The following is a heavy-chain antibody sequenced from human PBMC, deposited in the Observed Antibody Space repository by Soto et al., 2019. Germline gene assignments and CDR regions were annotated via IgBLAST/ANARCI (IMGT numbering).Heavy chain of an antibody. CDR2: INYIGST. D-gene: IGHD6-6*01. J-gene: IGHJ4*02. Sequence: QVQLQESGPGLVKPSETLSLTCTVSGASVSSGSYYWNWIRQPPGKGLEWIGYINYIGSTTYNPSLKSRLTISVDTSKNQISLKLTSVTAADTAMYYCASEYSSSVGMDSWGQGALVTVSS. CDR3: ASEYSSSVGMDS. CDR1: GASVSSGSYY. V-gene: IGHV4-61*01.